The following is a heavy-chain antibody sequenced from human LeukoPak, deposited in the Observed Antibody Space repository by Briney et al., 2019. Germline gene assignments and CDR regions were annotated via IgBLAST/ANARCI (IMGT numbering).Heavy chain of an antibody. CDR3: ARGPEYYYGSGSVPYYYYYGMDV. D-gene: IGHD3-10*01. CDR2: TYYRSKWYN. CDR1: GDSVSSNSAA. J-gene: IGHJ6*02. Sequence: SQTLSLTCAISGDSVSSNSAAWNWIRQSPSRGLEWLGRTYYRSKWYNDYAVSVKSRITINPDTSKNQFSLQLNSVTPEDTAVHYCARGPEYYYGSGSVPYYYYYGMDVWGQGTTVTVSS. V-gene: IGHV6-1*01.